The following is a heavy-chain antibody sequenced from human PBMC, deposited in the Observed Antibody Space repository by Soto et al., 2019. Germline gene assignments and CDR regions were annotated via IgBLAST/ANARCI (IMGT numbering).Heavy chain of an antibody. CDR2: ISYDGSNK. CDR1: GFTFSSYG. V-gene: IGHV3-30*18. J-gene: IGHJ6*02. Sequence: GGSLRLSCAASGFTFSSYGMHWVRQAPGKGLEWVAVISYDGSNKYYADSLKGRFTVSRDNSKNTLYLQMSSLRAEDTAVYYCVKDGSSGWPYYYGMDVWGQGTTVTVSS. D-gene: IGHD6-19*01. CDR3: VKDGSSGWPYYYGMDV.